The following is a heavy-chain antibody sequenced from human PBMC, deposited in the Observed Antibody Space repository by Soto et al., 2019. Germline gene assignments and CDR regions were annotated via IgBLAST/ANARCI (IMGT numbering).Heavy chain of an antibody. CDR2: ISAYNGNT. J-gene: IGHJ4*02. V-gene: IGHV1-18*01. CDR1: GYTFTSYG. CDR3: ARDEGRWAPSDFDY. Sequence: ASVKVSCKASGYTFTSYGISWVRQAPGQGLEWMGWISAYNGNTNYAQKLQGRVTMTTDTPTSTAYMELRSLRSDDTAVYYCARDEGRWAPSDFDYWGQGTLVTVSS.